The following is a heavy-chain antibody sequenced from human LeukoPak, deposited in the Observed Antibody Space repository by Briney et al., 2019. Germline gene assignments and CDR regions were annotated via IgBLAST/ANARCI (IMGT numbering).Heavy chain of an antibody. J-gene: IGHJ4*02. V-gene: IGHV1-46*01. Sequence: ASVKVSCKASGYTFTNNYLHWVRQAPGQGLEWMGMIYPRDGSTSYAQNFQGRVTVSRDTSTTTVHMELRGLRSEDTAVYYCARDQEGFDYWGQGTVVTVSS. CDR2: IYPRDGST. CDR3: ARDQEGFDY. CDR1: GYTFTNNY.